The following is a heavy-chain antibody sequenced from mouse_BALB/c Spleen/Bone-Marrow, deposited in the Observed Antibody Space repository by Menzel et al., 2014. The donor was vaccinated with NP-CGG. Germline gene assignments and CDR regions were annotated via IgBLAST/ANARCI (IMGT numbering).Heavy chain of an antibody. J-gene: IGHJ1*01. D-gene: IGHD2-3*01. CDR2: VDPSTNYI. Sequence: QVQLQQSGPELVKPGASVQLSCKASGYTFTSYWMNWVKQRPGQGLEWIGEVDPSTNYINYNQKFKGKGTLPADKSSSTAYMQLSNLTAEAPEVYYCSRSRGLYDYWDFNVWGAGTPVTVTS. CDR1: GYTFTSYW. CDR3: SRSRGLYDYWDFNV. V-gene: IGHV1-69*02.